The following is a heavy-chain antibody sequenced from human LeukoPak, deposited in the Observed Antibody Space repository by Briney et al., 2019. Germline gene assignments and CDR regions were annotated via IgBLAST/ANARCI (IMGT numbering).Heavy chain of an antibody. D-gene: IGHD6-6*01. CDR2: IWYDGSNK. Sequence: PEGSLRLSCAASGFTFSSYGMHWVRQAPGKGLEWVAVIWYDGSNKYYADSVKGRFTISRDNSKNTLYLQMNSLRAEDTAVYYCARDQAESSGFDYWGQGTLVTVSS. CDR3: ARDQAESSGFDY. CDR1: GFTFSSYG. V-gene: IGHV3-33*01. J-gene: IGHJ4*02.